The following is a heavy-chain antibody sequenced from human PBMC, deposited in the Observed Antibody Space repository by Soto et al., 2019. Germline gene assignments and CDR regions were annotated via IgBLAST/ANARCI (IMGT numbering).Heavy chain of an antibody. Sequence: SETLSLTCTVSGGSISNSSYYWGWIRQPPGKGLEWIGSIYYSGSTYYNPSLKSRVTISVDTSKNQFSLKLSSVTAADTAVYYCATSGYSGYYYGMDVWGQGTTVTVSS. V-gene: IGHV4-39*07. CDR3: ATSGYSGYYYGMDV. CDR1: GGSISNSSYY. D-gene: IGHD6-13*01. J-gene: IGHJ6*02. CDR2: IYYSGST.